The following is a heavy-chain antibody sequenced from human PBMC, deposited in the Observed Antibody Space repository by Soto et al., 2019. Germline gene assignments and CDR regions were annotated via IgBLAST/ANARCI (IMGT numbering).Heavy chain of an antibody. CDR1: GYTRTELS. J-gene: IGHJ5*02. D-gene: IGHD5-12*01. V-gene: IGHV1-24*01. CDR2: FDPEDGET. Sequence: GASVKVSCKVAGYTRTELSMHWVRQAPGKGLEWMGGFDPEDGETIYAQKFQGRVTMTEDTSTDTAYMELSSLRSEDTAVYYCALTPHATWLGFDPCGPRTLVTVSS. CDR3: ALTPHATWLGFDP.